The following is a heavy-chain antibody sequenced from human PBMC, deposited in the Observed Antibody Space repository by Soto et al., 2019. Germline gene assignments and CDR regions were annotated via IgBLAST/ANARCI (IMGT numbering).Heavy chain of an antibody. CDR2: ISYDGDNQ. J-gene: IGHJ5*02. Sequence: QRQLVESGGGVVQPGRSLRLSCAASGFSFSHYAMHWVRQPPGKRLEWVALISYDGDNQYFTDSVRGRFTISRDNSKTTVYLEMNSLRLDDTAIYYCVSPHADSSNAFDLCGQGTLVTVSS. CDR1: GFSFSHYA. D-gene: IGHD3-22*01. CDR3: VSPHADSSNAFDL. V-gene: IGHV3-30-3*01.